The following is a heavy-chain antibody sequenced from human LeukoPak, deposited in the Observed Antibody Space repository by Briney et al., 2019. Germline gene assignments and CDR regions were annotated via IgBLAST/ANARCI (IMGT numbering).Heavy chain of an antibody. CDR3: ARVPYCSSTSCYPYNWFDP. D-gene: IGHD2-2*01. CDR2: INHSGST. Sequence: SETLSLTCAVYGGSFSGYYWSWIRQPPGKGVEWSGEINHSGSTNYNPSLKSRVTISVDTSKNQFSLKLSSVTAADTAVYYCARVPYCSSTSCYPYNWFDPWGQGTLVTVSS. V-gene: IGHV4-34*01. CDR1: GGSFSGYY. J-gene: IGHJ5*02.